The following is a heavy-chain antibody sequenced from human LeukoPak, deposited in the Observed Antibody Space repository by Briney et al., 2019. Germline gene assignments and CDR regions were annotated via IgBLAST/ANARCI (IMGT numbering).Heavy chain of an antibody. Sequence: PSETLSLTCTVSGGSISSSSYYWGWIRQPPGKGLEWIGSIYYSGSTYYNPSLKSRVTISVDTSKNQFSLKLSSVTAADTAVYYCARDARYSGFWGQGTLVTVSS. CDR3: ARDARYSGF. CDR1: GGSISSSSYY. V-gene: IGHV4-39*07. CDR2: IYYSGST. D-gene: IGHD5-12*01. J-gene: IGHJ4*02.